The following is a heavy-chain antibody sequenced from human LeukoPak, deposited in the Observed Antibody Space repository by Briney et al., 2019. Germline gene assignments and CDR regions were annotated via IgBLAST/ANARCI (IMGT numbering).Heavy chain of an antibody. CDR2: LYYSGNT. J-gene: IGHJ4*02. Sequence: SETLSLTCTVSGGSISNHFWTWIRQPPGKGLEWIGYLYYSGNTNYNPSLKSRVTISVDTSKTQFSLKLSSVTAADTALYYCATGRGWLPDYWGLGTLVTVSS. CDR1: GGSISNHF. D-gene: IGHD5-12*01. CDR3: ATGRGWLPDY. V-gene: IGHV4-59*11.